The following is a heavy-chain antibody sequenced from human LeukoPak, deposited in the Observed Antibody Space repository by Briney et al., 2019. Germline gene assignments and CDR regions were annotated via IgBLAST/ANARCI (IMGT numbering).Heavy chain of an antibody. D-gene: IGHD4-17*01. V-gene: IGHV3-48*04. CDR3: ARETVDGDYMSDYFDY. CDR1: GFTFSTYS. J-gene: IGHJ4*02. Sequence: PGGSLRLSCAASGFTFSTYSMNWVRQAPGKGLEWVSYISSSSSTTFYADSVKGRFTISRDNAKSSLYLQMNSLRVEDTAVYYCARETVDGDYMSDYFDYWGQGTLVTVSS. CDR2: ISSSSSTT.